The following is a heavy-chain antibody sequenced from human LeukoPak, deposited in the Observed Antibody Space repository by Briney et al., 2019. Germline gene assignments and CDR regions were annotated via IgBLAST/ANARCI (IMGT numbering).Heavy chain of an antibody. J-gene: IGHJ5*02. CDR3: ARDREQQLGNWFDP. CDR2: INPNSGGT. V-gene: IGHV1-2*06. CDR1: GYTFTGYY. D-gene: IGHD6-13*01. Sequence: ASVKVSXKASGYTFTGYYMHWVRQAPGQGLEWMGRINPNSGGTNYAQKFQGRVTMTRDTSISTAYMELSRLRSDDTAVYYCARDREQQLGNWFDPWGQRTLVTVSS.